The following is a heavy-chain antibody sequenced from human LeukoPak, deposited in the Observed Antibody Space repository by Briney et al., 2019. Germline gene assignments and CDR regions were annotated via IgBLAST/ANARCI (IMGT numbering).Heavy chain of an antibody. CDR1: GFTVSSNY. J-gene: IGHJ3*02. D-gene: IGHD2-2*01. CDR2: IYSGGST. CDR3: ARAAVVVPALGPDAFDI. Sequence: GGSLRLSCAASGFTVSSNYMSWVRQAPGKGLEWVSVIYSGGSTNYADSVKGRFTISRHNSKNTLYLQMNSLRAEDTAVYYCARAAVVVPALGPDAFDIWGQGTMVTVSS. V-gene: IGHV3-53*04.